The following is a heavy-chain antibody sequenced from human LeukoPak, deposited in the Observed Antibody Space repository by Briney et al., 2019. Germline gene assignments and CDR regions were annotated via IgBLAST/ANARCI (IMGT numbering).Heavy chain of an antibody. Sequence: GGSLRLSCVASGFAFSSYWMTWVRQAPGKGLEWVANIKQDGGEEYYVDSVKGQFTISRDNAKNSLFLQMNSLRVEDTAVYYCARLGGSYYTYWGQGTLVTVSS. CDR3: ARLGGSYYTY. V-gene: IGHV3-7*01. J-gene: IGHJ4*02. CDR2: IKQDGGEE. D-gene: IGHD1-26*01. CDR1: GFAFSSYW.